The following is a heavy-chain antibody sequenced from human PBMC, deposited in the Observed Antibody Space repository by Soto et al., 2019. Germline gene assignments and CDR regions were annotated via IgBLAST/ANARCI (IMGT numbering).Heavy chain of an antibody. V-gene: IGHV4-59*08. D-gene: IGHD5-18*01. CDR1: GFTFSSYA. CDR2: IYYSGST. CDR3: ARRYGYSFDY. Sequence: SQTLSLSCAVSGFTFSSYAMSWVRQPPGKGLEWIGYIYYSGSTNYNPSLKSRVTISVDTSKNHLSLKLSSVTAADTAVYYCARRYGYSFDYWGQGTLVTVSS. J-gene: IGHJ4*02.